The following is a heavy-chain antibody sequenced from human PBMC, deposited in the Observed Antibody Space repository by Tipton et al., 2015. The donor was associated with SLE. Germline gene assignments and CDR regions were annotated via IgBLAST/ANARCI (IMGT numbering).Heavy chain of an antibody. CDR1: GGSISSYY. CDR3: ARDSASNYYYGMDV. Sequence: LRLSCTVSGGSISSYYWSWIRQPPGKGLEWIGDIYYSGSTNYNPSLKSRVTISVDTSKNQFSLKLSSVTAADTAVYYCARDSASNYYYGMDVWGQGTTVTVSS. V-gene: IGHV4-59*01. J-gene: IGHJ6*02. CDR2: IYYSGST.